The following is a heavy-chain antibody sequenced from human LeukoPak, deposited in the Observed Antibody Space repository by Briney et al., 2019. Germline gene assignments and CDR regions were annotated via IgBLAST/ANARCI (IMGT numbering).Heavy chain of an antibody. D-gene: IGHD6-19*01. J-gene: IGHJ4*02. CDR2: INPSGGST. V-gene: IGHV1-46*01. Sequence: GASVKVSCKASGYTITSKYIHWVRQAPGQGLEWMGVINPSGGSTSYAQKFQARVTMTRDMSTSTVYMELSSLRSEDTAVYYCARHEAFLAVAGTLDYWGQGTLVTVSS. CDR3: ARHEAFLAVAGTLDY. CDR1: GYTITSKY.